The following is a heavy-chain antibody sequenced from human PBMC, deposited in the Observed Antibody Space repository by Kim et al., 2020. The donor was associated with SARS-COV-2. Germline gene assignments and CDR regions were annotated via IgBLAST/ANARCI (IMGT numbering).Heavy chain of an antibody. V-gene: IGHV3-23*01. D-gene: IGHD6-13*01. CDR1: GFTFSSYA. J-gene: IGHJ6*02. Sequence: GGSLRLSCAASGFTFSSYAMSWVRQAPGKGLEWVSAISGSGGSTYYADSVKGRFTISRDNSKNTLYLQMNSLRAEDTAVYYCAKDLGIAAADPRLGVYYGMDVWGQGTTVTVSS. CDR2: ISGSGGST. CDR3: AKDLGIAAADPRLGVYYGMDV.